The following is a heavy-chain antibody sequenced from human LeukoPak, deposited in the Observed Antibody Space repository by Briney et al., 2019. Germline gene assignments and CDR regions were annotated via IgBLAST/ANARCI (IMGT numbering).Heavy chain of an antibody. D-gene: IGHD3-16*01. V-gene: IGHV3-74*01. J-gene: IGHJ6*02. CDR3: ARGGGLDV. CDR2: IQNDGSST. CDR1: GFTFRSYW. Sequence: GGSLRLSCAASGFTFRSYWMHWVRQAPGKGLVWVLRIQNDGSSTTYAESVKGRLTISRDNDKNTLFLQMNSLRAEDTAVYYCARGGGLDVWGQGATVTVSS.